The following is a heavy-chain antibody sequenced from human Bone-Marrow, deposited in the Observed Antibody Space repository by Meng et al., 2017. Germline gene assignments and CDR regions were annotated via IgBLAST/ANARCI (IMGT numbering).Heavy chain of an antibody. CDR2: INWNGGST. CDR3: ARDSPLTMVRGAIAHREFYFDY. V-gene: IGHV3-20*04. CDR1: GFTFDDYG. D-gene: IGHD3-10*01. J-gene: IGHJ4*02. Sequence: LSLTCAASGFTFDDYGMSWVRQAPGKGLEWVSGINWNGGSTGYADSVKGRFTISRDNAKNSLYLQMNSLRAEDTALYYCARDSPLTMVRGAIAHREFYFDYWGQGTLVTVSS.